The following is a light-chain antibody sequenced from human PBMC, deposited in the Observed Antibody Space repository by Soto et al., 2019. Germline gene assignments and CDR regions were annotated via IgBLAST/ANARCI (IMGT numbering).Light chain of an antibody. J-gene: IGKJ4*01. CDR2: DAS. CDR1: QSVSTY. V-gene: IGKV3-11*01. Sequence: EIVLTQSPATLSLSPGERATLSCRASQSVSTYLAWYQQKPGQAPRLLIYDASNRATGVPVRFSGSGSGTDFTLTISSLEPEDFAVYYCQQRSSWPLTFGGGTKVE. CDR3: QQRSSWPLT.